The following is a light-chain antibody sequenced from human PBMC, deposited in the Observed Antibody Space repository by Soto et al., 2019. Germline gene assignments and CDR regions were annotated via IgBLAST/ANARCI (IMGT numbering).Light chain of an antibody. Sequence: EIVMSQSPATLSVSPGERATLSCRASQSVSSNLAWYQQKPGQAPRLLIYGASTRATGIPARFSGSGFGTDFTLTIASLEPEDFAVYYCQQRSNWPLTFGGGTKVDIK. CDR1: QSVSSN. V-gene: IGKV3-11*01. J-gene: IGKJ4*01. CDR2: GAS. CDR3: QQRSNWPLT.